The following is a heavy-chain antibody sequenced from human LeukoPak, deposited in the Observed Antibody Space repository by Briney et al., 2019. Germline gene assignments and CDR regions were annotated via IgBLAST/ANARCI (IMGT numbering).Heavy chain of an antibody. Sequence: SETLSLTCTVSGDSISSGDYYWSWLRQPAGKGLEWIGRIASSGSTNYNPSLKSRVTISVDTSKNQFSLKLSSVTAADTAVYFCARGPYSYDSSGAFDIWGQGTMVTVSS. J-gene: IGHJ3*02. CDR3: ARGPYSYDSSGAFDI. CDR1: GDSISSGDYY. CDR2: IASSGST. D-gene: IGHD3-22*01. V-gene: IGHV4-61*02.